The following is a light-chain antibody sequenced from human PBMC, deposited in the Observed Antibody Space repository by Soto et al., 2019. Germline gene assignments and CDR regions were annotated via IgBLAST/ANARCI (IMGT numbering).Light chain of an antibody. CDR3: YSFTIFSPSLYV. CDR1: SRDIGTSNL. J-gene: IGLJ1*01. CDR2: EVT. Sequence: QSVLTQPASVSGSPGQSITISCTGTSRDIGTSNLVSWYQQYPGKAPKLMIYEVTKRPSGISYRFSGSKSGNTASLTISGLQPEHVADYYWYSFTIFSPSLYVFRTRTKV. V-gene: IGLV2-23*02.